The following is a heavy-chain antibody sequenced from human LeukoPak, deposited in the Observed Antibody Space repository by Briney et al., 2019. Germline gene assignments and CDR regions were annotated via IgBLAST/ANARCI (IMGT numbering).Heavy chain of an antibody. V-gene: IGHV4-39*07. CDR1: GGSISSSSYY. Sequence: SETLSLTCTVSGGSISSSSYYWGWIRQPPGKGLEWIGSIYYSGSTYYNPSLKSRVTISVDTSKNQFSLKLSSVTAADTAVYYCARVFGSSWGNWFDPWGQGTPVTVSS. CDR3: ARVFGSSWGNWFDP. J-gene: IGHJ5*02. CDR2: IYYSGST. D-gene: IGHD6-6*01.